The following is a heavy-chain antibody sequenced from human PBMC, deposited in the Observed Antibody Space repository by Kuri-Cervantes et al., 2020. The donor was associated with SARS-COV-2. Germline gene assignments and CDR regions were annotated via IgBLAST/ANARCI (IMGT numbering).Heavy chain of an antibody. CDR2: ISYDGSNK. CDR3: ARDLLMTLHSHYFDY. D-gene: IGHD2-21*01. CDR1: GFTFSSYA. V-gene: IGHV3-30-3*01. Sequence: GESLKISCAASGFTFSSYAIHWVRQAPGKGLEWVAVISYDGSNKYYADSVKGRFTISRDSSKNTLYLQMNSLRAEDTAVYYCARDLLMTLHSHYFDYWGQGTLVTVSS. J-gene: IGHJ4*02.